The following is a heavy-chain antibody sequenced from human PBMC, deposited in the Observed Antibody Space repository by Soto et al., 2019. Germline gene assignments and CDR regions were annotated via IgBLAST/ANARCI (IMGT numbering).Heavy chain of an antibody. J-gene: IGHJ4*02. V-gene: IGHV3-30*18. CDR3: AKVNYYGWGTVRGGLDY. CDR1: GFIFSNYG. Sequence: QVQLVESGGGVVQPERSLRLSCAASGFIFSNYGMHWVRQAPGKGLDWVAVISNDGNNEYYADSVKGRFTISRDNSKNTLYLQMNSLRPEDTAIYYCAKVNYYGWGTVRGGLDYWGQGTVVTVSS. D-gene: IGHD3-10*01. CDR2: ISNDGNNE.